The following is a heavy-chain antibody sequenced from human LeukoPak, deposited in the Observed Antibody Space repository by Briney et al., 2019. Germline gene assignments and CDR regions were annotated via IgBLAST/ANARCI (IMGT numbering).Heavy chain of an antibody. Sequence: GGSLRLSCAASGFTFSSYAMHWVRQAPGKGLEYVSAISSNGGSTYYANSVKGRFTISRDDSKNTPYLQMGSLRAEDMAVYYCARGAVAAARINWFDPWGQGTLVTVSS. CDR2: ISSNGGST. CDR3: ARGAVAAARINWFDP. D-gene: IGHD6-13*01. J-gene: IGHJ5*02. V-gene: IGHV3-64*01. CDR1: GFTFSSYA.